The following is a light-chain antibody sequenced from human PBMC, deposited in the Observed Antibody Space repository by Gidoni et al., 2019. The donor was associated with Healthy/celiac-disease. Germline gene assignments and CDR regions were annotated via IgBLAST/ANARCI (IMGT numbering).Light chain of an antibody. J-gene: IGKJ1*01. CDR3: QQYNNWPLT. Sequence: EIVMTQSPATLSVSPGERATLSCRASQSVSSNLAWYQQKPGQAPRLLIYGASTRATGIPARFSGSGSGTEFTLTISSLQSEDFAVYYCQQYNNWPLTFXXXTKVEIK. CDR1: QSVSSN. V-gene: IGKV3-15*01. CDR2: GAS.